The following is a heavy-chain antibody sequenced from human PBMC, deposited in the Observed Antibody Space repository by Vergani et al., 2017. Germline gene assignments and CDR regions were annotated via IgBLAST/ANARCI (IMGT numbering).Heavy chain of an antibody. CDR3: ATPQTVTTGGMEV. CDR2: VDPEDGET. Sequence: EVQLVQSGAEVKKPGATMKISCKVSGYTFTDHYMHWVKQAPGKGLEWMGLVDPEDGETIYAEKFKGRVTIAADTSTDTAHLELSSLRSEDTAVYYCATPQTVTTGGMEVWGQGPRSSSP. CDR1: GYTFTDHY. D-gene: IGHD4-17*01. J-gene: IGHJ6*02. V-gene: IGHV1-69-2*01.